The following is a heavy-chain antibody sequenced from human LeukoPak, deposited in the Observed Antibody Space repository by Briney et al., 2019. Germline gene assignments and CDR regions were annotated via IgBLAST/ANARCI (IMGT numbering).Heavy chain of an antibody. V-gene: IGHV4-34*01. CDR3: FGTVRGGYYYYGMDV. J-gene: IGHJ6*02. D-gene: IGHD3-10*01. Sequence: PSETLSLTCAVYGGSFSGYYWSWIRQPPGKGLEWIGEINHSGSTNYNPSLKSRVTISVDTSKNQFSLKLSSVTAADTAVYYCFGTVRGGYYYYGMDVWGQGTTVTVSS. CDR2: INHSGST. CDR1: GGSFSGYY.